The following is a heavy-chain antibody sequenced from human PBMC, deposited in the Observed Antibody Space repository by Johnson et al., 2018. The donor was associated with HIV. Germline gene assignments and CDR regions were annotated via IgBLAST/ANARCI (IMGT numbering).Heavy chain of an antibody. CDR3: ARGLRDSSGHPFAFDF. J-gene: IGHJ3*01. D-gene: IGHD3-22*01. CDR2: TSYDGSKK. CDR1: GFTFSTYG. Sequence: QVQLVESGGGVVQPGRSLRLSCAASGFTFSTYGMHWVRQAPGQGLAWVAVTSYDGSKKYYADSVKGRFTISRDNSKNTLYLQMNSLRAEDTALYYCARGLRDSSGHPFAFDFWGHGTMVTVSS. V-gene: IGHV3-30*19.